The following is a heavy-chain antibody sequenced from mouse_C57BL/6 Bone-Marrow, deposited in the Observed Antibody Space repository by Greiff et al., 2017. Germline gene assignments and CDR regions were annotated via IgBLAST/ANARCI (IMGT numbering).Heavy chain of an antibody. J-gene: IGHJ3*01. Sequence: QVQLKESGAELVKPGASVKISCKASGYAFSSSRMNWVKQRPGKGLEWIGQIYPGDGDTNYNGKFKGKATLTADKSSSTAYMQLSSLTSEDSAVYFCARGNYEFAYWGRGTLVTVSA. CDR3: ARGNYEFAY. D-gene: IGHD2-1*01. CDR2: IYPGDGDT. V-gene: IGHV1-80*01. CDR1: GYAFSSSR.